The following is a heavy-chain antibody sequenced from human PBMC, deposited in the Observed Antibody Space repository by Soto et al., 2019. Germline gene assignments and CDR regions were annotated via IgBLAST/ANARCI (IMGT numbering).Heavy chain of an antibody. CDR3: ARADYDILTGYYNFDY. CDR2: ISSSGSTI. J-gene: IGHJ4*02. Sequence: GGSLRLSCAASGFTFSDYYMSWIRQAPGKGLEWVSYISSSGSTIYYADSVKGRFTISRDNAKNSLYLQMNSLRAEDTAVYYCARADYDILTGYYNFDYWGQGTLVTVSS. CDR1: GFTFSDYY. D-gene: IGHD3-9*01. V-gene: IGHV3-11*01.